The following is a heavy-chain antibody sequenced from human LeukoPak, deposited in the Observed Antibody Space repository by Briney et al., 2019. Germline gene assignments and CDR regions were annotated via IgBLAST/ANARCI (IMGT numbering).Heavy chain of an antibody. J-gene: IGHJ5*02. V-gene: IGHV3-30*02. D-gene: IGHD1-1*01. CDR1: GFIFSDYD. CDR3: AKATHNWNPFDP. Sequence: GGSLRLSCAASGFIFSDYDMHWVRQAPGKGLEWVAFMHYDRRTKYYADSVKGRFTISRDNSKDTLYLQMNSLRAEDTAVYYCAKATHNWNPFDPWGQGTLVTVSS. CDR2: MHYDRRTK.